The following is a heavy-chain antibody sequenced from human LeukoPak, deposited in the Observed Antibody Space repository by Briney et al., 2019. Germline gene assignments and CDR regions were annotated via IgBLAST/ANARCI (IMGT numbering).Heavy chain of an antibody. Sequence: PGRSLRLSCAASGFTFSSYGMHWVRQAPGKGLEWVALISYDGSNKYYADSVKGRFTISRDNSKNTLYLQMNSLRAEDTAVYYCAKDGGIAAAGCGYWGQGTLVTVSS. J-gene: IGHJ4*02. D-gene: IGHD6-13*01. V-gene: IGHV3-30*18. CDR1: GFTFSSYG. CDR3: AKDGGIAAAGCGY. CDR2: ISYDGSNK.